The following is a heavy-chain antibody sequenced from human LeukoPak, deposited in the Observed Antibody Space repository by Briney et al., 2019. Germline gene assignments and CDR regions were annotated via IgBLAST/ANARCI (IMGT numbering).Heavy chain of an antibody. D-gene: IGHD2-15*01. CDR1: GASISSGDYY. CDR2: IYDSGRT. V-gene: IGHV4-30-2*01. J-gene: IGHJ3*01. Sequence: PSETLSLTCTVSGASISSGDYYWTWIRQPPGKGLEWIGYIYDSGRTDFNPSLKSRVTISVDRSKNQFSLRLSSVTAADTAVYYCANADRFCSGSCHDPDAFDFWGQGTMVTVSS. CDR3: ANADRFCSGSCHDPDAFDF.